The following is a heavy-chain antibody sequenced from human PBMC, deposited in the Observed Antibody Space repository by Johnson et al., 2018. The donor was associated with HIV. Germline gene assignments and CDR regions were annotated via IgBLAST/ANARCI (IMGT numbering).Heavy chain of an antibody. CDR3: AKHIVLVVYAIGAAFDI. CDR2: ISGSGGST. J-gene: IGHJ3*02. D-gene: IGHD2-8*02. Sequence: VQLVESGGGLVQPGGSLRLSQTASDFTVSSNYMSWVRQAPGKGLEWVSAISGSGGSTYYADSVKGRFTISRDNSKNTLYLQMNSLRAEDTAVYYCAKHIVLVVYAIGAAFDIWGQGTMVTVSS. V-gene: IGHV3-23*04. CDR1: DFTVSSNY.